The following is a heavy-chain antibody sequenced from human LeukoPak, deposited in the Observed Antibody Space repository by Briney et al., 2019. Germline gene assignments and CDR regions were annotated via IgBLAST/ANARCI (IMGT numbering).Heavy chain of an antibody. Sequence: ASVTVSCKASGYTFTSYGIRWVRQAPGQGLEWMGWISAYNGNTNYAQKLQGRVTMTTDTSTSTAYMELRSLRSDDTAVYYCARASITIFGVVILVEDYWGQGTLVTVSS. D-gene: IGHD3-3*01. V-gene: IGHV1-18*01. J-gene: IGHJ4*02. CDR2: ISAYNGNT. CDR1: GYTFTSYG. CDR3: ARASITIFGVVILVEDY.